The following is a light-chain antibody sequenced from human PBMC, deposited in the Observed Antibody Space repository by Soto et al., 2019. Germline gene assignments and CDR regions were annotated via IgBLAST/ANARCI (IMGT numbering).Light chain of an antibody. CDR3: QQRSSWPIT. J-gene: IGKJ5*01. CDR1: QSINTY. Sequence: ENVWTQSPATLSLSPGEGATLSCRASQSINTYLAWYQQKPGQAPRLLIYDASKRATGIPARFSGSGSGTNFTLTISSLEPEDFAVYYCQQRSSWPITFGQGTRLEIK. CDR2: DAS. V-gene: IGKV3-11*01.